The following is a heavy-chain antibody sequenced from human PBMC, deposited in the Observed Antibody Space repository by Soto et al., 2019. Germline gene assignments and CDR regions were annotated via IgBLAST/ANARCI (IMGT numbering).Heavy chain of an antibody. CDR1: GSTFITYY. CDR3: AKARGWFDP. V-gene: IGHV1-46*01. D-gene: IGHD3-10*01. J-gene: IGHJ5*02. CDR2: INPNGGST. Sequence: QVQLVQSGPEVKKPGASVKISCKASGSTFITYYIHWVRQAPGQGLEWMGVINPNGGSTDYAQKFQGRVTMTRDTSTSTVYLELSSLRSEDTAVYYCAKARGWFDPWGKGTLVTVSS.